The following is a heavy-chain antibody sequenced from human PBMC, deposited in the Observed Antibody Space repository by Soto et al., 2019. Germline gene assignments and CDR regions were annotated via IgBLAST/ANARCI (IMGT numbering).Heavy chain of an antibody. CDR3: AMTLVVIHGTFDY. V-gene: IGHV1-69*13. J-gene: IGHJ4*02. D-gene: IGHD3-22*01. CDR2: IIPIFGTA. Sequence: SVKVSCKASGGTFSSYAISWVRQAPGQGLEWMGGIIPIFGTANYAQKFQGRVTITADESTSTAYMELSSLRSEDTAVYYCAMTLVVIHGTFDYWGQGTLVTVSS. CDR1: GGTFSSYA.